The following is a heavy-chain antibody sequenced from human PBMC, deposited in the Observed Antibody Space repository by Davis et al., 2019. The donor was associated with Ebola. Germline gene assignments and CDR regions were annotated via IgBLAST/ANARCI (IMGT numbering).Heavy chain of an antibody. J-gene: IGHJ4*02. Sequence: GGSLRLSCETSGFIFRNYVMSWVRQAPGKGLEWVSEISGSGGSTNYADSVKGRFTISRDNSKNTLYLQMNSLRGEDTAVYYCAKVSRTTVSYFDNWGQGTLVTVSS. V-gene: IGHV3-23*01. CDR1: GFIFRNYV. CDR2: ISGSGGST. CDR3: AKVSRTTVSYFDN. D-gene: IGHD4-17*01.